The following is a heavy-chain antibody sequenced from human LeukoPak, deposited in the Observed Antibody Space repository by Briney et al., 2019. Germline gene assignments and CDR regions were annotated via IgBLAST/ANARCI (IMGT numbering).Heavy chain of an antibody. D-gene: IGHD6-19*01. CDR2: ISSSSSYI. V-gene: IGHV3-21*01. CDR1: GFTFSSYS. Sequence: GGSLRLSCAASGFTFSSYSINWVRQAPGKGLEWVSSISSSSSYIYYADSVKGRFTISRDNAKNSLYLQMNSLRAEDTAVYYCARARDSSGWYFAFDIWGQGTMVTVSS. CDR3: ARARDSSGWYFAFDI. J-gene: IGHJ3*02.